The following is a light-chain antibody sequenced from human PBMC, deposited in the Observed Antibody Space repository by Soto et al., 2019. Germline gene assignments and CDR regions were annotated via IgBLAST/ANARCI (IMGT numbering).Light chain of an antibody. CDR3: QQYGSSPPLT. Sequence: EIVLTQSPGTLSLSPGERATLSCRASQSVSSSYLAWYQQKPGQAPRLLIYGASSRATGIPDRFSSSGSGTDFTLTLSRLEPEEFAVYYCQQYGSSPPLTFGGGTKVEIK. CDR1: QSVSSSY. V-gene: IGKV3-20*01. CDR2: GAS. J-gene: IGKJ4*01.